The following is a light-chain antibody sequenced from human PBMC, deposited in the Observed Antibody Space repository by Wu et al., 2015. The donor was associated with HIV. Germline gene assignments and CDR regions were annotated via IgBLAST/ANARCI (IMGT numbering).Light chain of an antibody. CDR2: SAS. CDR3: VQDYNYPQT. V-gene: IGKV1-6*01. Sequence: AIQMTQSPSFLSASVGDRVTITCRASQGIRNDLGWYQQKAGKAPKLLIYSASTLQSGVPSRFSGSGSDTDFSLTISSLQPEDFATYYCVQDYNYPQTFGQGTKVE. CDR1: QGIRND. J-gene: IGKJ1*01.